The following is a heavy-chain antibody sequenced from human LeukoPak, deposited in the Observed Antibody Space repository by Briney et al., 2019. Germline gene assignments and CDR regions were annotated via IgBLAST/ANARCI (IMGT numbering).Heavy chain of an antibody. Sequence: PSETLSITCAVYGGSFSGYYWSWIRQPPGKGLEWIGEINHSGSTNYNPSLKSRVTISVDTFKNQFSLKLSSVTAADTAVYYCARDTGDCSSTSCPDYYYYYGMDVWGQGTTVTVSS. V-gene: IGHV4-34*01. CDR3: ARDTGDCSSTSCPDYYYYYGMDV. CDR2: INHSGST. D-gene: IGHD2-2*01. J-gene: IGHJ6*02. CDR1: GGSFSGYY.